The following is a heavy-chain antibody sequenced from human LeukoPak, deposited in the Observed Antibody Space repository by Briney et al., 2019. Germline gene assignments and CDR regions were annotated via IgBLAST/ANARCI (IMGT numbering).Heavy chain of an antibody. CDR2: INPSGGST. V-gene: IGHV1-46*01. Sequence: ASVKVSCKASGYTFTSYYMHWVRQAPGQGLEWMGIINPSGGSTSYAQKFQGRVTMTRDMSTSTVYMELSSLRSEDTAVYYCARALEWLRSFDYWGQGTLVTVSS. CDR1: GYTFTSYY. D-gene: IGHD5-12*01. CDR3: ARALEWLRSFDY. J-gene: IGHJ4*02.